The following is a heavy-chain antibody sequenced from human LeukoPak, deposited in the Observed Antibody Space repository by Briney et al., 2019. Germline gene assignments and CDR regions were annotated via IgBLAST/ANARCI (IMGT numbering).Heavy chain of an antibody. V-gene: IGHV5-51*01. J-gene: IGHJ6*02. CDR3: ARHTSITGTTYGMDV. Sequence: GESLKISCKGSGYSFTSYWIGWVRKMPGKGLEWMGIIYPGDSDTRYSPSFQGQVTISADKSISTAYLQWSSLKASDTAMYYCARHTSITGTTYGMDVWGQGTTVTVSS. CDR1: GYSFTSYW. D-gene: IGHD1-7*01. CDR2: IYPGDSDT.